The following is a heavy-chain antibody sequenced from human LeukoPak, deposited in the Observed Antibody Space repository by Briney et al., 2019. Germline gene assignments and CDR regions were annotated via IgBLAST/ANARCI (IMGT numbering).Heavy chain of an antibody. D-gene: IGHD1-26*01. J-gene: IGHJ4*02. CDR2: IYYSGST. Sequence: SETLSLTCTVSGGSITSYHYSWIRQPPGKGLEWIVYIYYSGSTNYTPSLKSRVPISVDTSKNQFSLKLSSVTAADTAVYYCARGGSGTYYHYWGQGTLVTVSS. CDR3: ARGGSGTYYHY. CDR1: GGSITSYH. V-gene: IGHV4-59*01.